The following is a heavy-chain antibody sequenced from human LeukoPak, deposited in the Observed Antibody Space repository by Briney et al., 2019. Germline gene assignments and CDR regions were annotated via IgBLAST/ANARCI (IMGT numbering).Heavy chain of an antibody. Sequence: GGSLRLSCEASGFTFSNYGMHWVRQAPGKGLEWVAIIWYDGIKKYYADSVKGRFTISRDNSKNTLSLQMNSLRAEDTAIYYCARSPNYSPDYWGQGALVTVSS. CDR2: IWYDGIKK. CDR3: ARSPNYSPDY. D-gene: IGHD2-15*01. J-gene: IGHJ4*02. V-gene: IGHV3-33*01. CDR1: GFTFSNYG.